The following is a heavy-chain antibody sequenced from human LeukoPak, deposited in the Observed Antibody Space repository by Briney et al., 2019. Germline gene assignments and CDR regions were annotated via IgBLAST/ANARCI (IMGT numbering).Heavy chain of an antibody. V-gene: IGHV3-23*01. CDR2: ISGSGGST. Sequence: GGSLRLSCAASGFTFSSYGMSWVRQAPGKGLEWVSAISGSGGSTYYADSVKGRFTISRDNSKNTLYLQMNSLRAEDTAVYYCAKERDVLLWFGELSPDYWGQGTLVTVSS. D-gene: IGHD3-10*01. J-gene: IGHJ4*02. CDR1: GFTFSSYG. CDR3: AKERDVLLWFGELSPDY.